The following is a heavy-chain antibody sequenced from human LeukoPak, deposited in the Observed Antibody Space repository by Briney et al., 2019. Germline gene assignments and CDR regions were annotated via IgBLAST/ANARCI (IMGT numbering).Heavy chain of an antibody. CDR2: ISAYNGNT. V-gene: IGHV1-18*01. D-gene: IGHD1-26*01. CDR3: ARGWELPPQYYGMDV. CDR1: GYTFTSYG. Sequence: GASVKVSYKASGYTFTSYGISWVRQAPGQGLEWMGWISAYNGNTNYAQKLQGRVTMTTDTSTSTAYMELRSLRSDDTAVYYCARGWELPPQYYGMDVWGQGTTVTVSS. J-gene: IGHJ6*02.